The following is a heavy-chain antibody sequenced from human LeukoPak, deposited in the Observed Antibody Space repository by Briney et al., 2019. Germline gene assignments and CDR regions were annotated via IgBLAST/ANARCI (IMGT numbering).Heavy chain of an antibody. Sequence: GGSLRLSCAASGFTFSGYPMSWVRQAPGKGLEWVAVISYDGSNKYYADSVKGRFTISRDNSKNTLYLQMNSLRAEDTAVYYCAKDCAGSSCYSSELDYWGQGTLVTVSS. V-gene: IGHV3-30*18. CDR3: AKDCAGSSCYSSELDY. D-gene: IGHD2-15*01. CDR1: GFTFSGYP. CDR2: ISYDGSNK. J-gene: IGHJ4*02.